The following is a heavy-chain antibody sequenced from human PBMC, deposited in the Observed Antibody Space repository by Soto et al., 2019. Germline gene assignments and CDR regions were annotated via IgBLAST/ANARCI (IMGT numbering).Heavy chain of an antibody. Sequence: PSEPLSLTCTVSGDSISSYYWSWIRQPPGKGLEWIGYIYYSGSTNYNPSLKSRVTISVDTSKNQFSLKLSSVTAADTAVYYCARGLGYSYGRGTYYYYYGMDVWGQGTTVTVSS. CDR2: IYYSGST. V-gene: IGHV4-59*01. J-gene: IGHJ6*02. CDR3: ARGLGYSYGRGTYYYYYGMDV. CDR1: GDSISSYY. D-gene: IGHD5-18*01.